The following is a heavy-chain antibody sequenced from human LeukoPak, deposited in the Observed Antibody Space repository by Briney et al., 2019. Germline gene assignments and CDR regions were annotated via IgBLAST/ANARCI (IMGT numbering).Heavy chain of an antibody. CDR3: AAKDSSSWYYY. J-gene: IGHJ4*02. D-gene: IGHD6-13*01. CDR1: GLTFSSYA. Sequence: PGGSLRLSCAASGLTFSSYAMSWVRQAPGKGLEWVSAISGSGGSTYYADSVKGRFTISRDNSKNTLYLQMNSLRAEDTAVYYCAAKDSSSWYYYWGQGTLVTVSS. V-gene: IGHV3-23*01. CDR2: ISGSGGST.